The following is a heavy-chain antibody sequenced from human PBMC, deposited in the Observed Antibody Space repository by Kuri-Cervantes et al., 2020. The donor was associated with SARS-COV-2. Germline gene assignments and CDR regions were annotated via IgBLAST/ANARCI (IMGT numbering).Heavy chain of an antibody. J-gene: IGHJ5*02. Sequence: LSLTCAASGFTVSSNYMSWVRQAPGKGLEWVSVIYSGGSTYYADSVKGRFTISRDNSKNTLYLQMNSLRAEDTAVYYCASLSNLEWLPPWGQGTLVTVSS. D-gene: IGHD3-3*01. CDR3: ASLSNLEWLPP. CDR2: IYSGGST. V-gene: IGHV3-53*01. CDR1: GFTVSSNY.